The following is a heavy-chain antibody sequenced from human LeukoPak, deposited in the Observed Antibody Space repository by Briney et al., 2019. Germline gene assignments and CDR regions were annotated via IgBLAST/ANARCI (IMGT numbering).Heavy chain of an antibody. V-gene: IGHV3-23*01. J-gene: IGHJ4*02. CDR1: GFTCSSYA. CDR3: AKEKSFYFDS. Sequence: PGGSLRLSCAASGFTCSSYAMSWVRKAPGKGLEWVSGVSGTGRSTYYADSVKGRFTISRDNSKNTLYLQMNSLRVEDTAVYYCAKEKSFYFDSWGQGTLVTVSS. CDR2: VSGTGRST.